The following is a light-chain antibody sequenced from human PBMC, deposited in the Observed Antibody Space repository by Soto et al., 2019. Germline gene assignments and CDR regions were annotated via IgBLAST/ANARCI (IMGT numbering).Light chain of an antibody. CDR2: GAS. V-gene: IGKV3-15*01. CDR1: QSVYSS. CDR3: QQYNNWPPWT. J-gene: IGKJ1*01. Sequence: ETVMTQSPATLSVSPGERATLSCRASQSVYSSLAWYQQKHGQATRLLIYGASTRATGIPARFSGSGSGTEFTLTISRLQSEDCAVYYCQQYNNWPPWTFGQGTKVEIK.